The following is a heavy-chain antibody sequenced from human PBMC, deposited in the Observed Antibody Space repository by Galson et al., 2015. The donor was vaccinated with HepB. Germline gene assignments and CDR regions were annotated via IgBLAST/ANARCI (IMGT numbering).Heavy chain of an antibody. V-gene: IGHV3-30*18. CDR3: AKEEAILAADFYYFDY. CDR2: ISYDGSNK. J-gene: IGHJ4*02. Sequence: SLRLPCAPSGFTFSSYGMHWVRQAPGKGLEWVAVISYDGSNKYYADSVKGRFTISRDNSKNTLYLQMNSLRAEDTAVYYCAKEEAILAADFYYFDYWGQGTLVTVSS. CDR1: GFTFSSYG. D-gene: IGHD3-3*01.